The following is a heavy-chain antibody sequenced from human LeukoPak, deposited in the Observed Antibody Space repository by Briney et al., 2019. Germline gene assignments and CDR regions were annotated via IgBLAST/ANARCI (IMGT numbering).Heavy chain of an antibody. CDR3: ARDGGGVSAPGGY. Sequence: ASVKVSCKASGYTFTSYYMHWVRHAPGQGLEWMGIINPGGRSTTYAQKFQGRATLTRDTSTSTVYMELSSLRSEDTAVYYCARDGGGVSAPGGYWGQGTLVTVSS. J-gene: IGHJ4*02. CDR1: GYTFTSYY. D-gene: IGHD3-16*01. V-gene: IGHV1-46*01. CDR2: INPGGRST.